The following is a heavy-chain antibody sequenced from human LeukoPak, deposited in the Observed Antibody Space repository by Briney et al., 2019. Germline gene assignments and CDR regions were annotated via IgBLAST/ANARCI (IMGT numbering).Heavy chain of an antibody. CDR2: IYYSGST. J-gene: IGHJ4*02. Sequence: SETLSLTCTVSGGSISSGGYYWSWIRQHPGKGLEWIGYIYYSGSTYYNPSLKSRVTISVDTSKNQFSLKLKSVTAADTAVYYCARRPASLEPNYFDSWGQGTLVTVS. V-gene: IGHV4-31*03. CDR3: ARRPASLEPNYFDS. CDR1: GGSISSGGYY. D-gene: IGHD2-2*01.